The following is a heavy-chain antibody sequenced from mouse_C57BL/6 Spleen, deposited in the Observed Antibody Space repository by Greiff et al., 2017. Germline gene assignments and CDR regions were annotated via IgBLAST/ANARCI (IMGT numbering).Heavy chain of an antibody. D-gene: IGHD1-1*01. Sequence: QVQLQQSGAELVRPGTSVKMSCKASGYTFTNYWIGWAKQRPGHGLEWIGDIYPGGGSTNYNEKFKGKATLTADKSSSTAYMQFSSLTSEDSAIYYCARSYGSSWGYYFDYWGQGTTLTVSS. J-gene: IGHJ2*01. V-gene: IGHV1-63*01. CDR3: ARSYGSSWGYYFDY. CDR2: IYPGGGST. CDR1: GYTFTNYW.